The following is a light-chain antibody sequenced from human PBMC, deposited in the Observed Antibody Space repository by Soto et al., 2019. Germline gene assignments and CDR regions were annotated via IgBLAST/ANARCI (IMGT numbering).Light chain of an antibody. CDR1: QSVRSN. CDR3: QHYNNWPPWT. CDR2: GAS. J-gene: IGKJ1*01. Sequence: EIGMTQSPATLSVSPGERATLSCGASQSVRSNFAWYQQKPGQAPRLLIYGASTRATGVPARFSGSGSGTEFTLTISSLQSEDFAVYYCQHYNNWPPWTFGQGTKVEIK. V-gene: IGKV3-15*01.